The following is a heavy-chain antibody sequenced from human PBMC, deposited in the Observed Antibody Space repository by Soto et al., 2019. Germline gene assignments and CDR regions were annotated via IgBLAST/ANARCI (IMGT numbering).Heavy chain of an antibody. D-gene: IGHD5-12*01. CDR2: ISYDGNNK. CDR3: AKDLILYRREATNSWDY. CDR1: GFTFSTYG. V-gene: IGHV3-30*18. Sequence: QVQLVESGGGVVQPGRSLRLSCTTSGFTFSTYGMHWVRQAPGKGLEWLAFISYDGNNKYYGDFVKGRFTISRDNSKKPLYLQVNSLGAEDTAVYYCAKDLILYRREATNSWDYWGQGTLVTVSS. J-gene: IGHJ4*02.